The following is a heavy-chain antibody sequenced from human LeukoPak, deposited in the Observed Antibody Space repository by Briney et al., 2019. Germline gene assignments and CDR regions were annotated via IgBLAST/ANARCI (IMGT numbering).Heavy chain of an antibody. CDR1: GGSISSSSYY. J-gene: IGHJ4*02. CDR3: ARRDDSSGYGGTYFDY. D-gene: IGHD3-22*01. V-gene: IGHV4-39*07. Sequence: SETLSLTCTVSGGSISSSSYYWGWIRQPPGKGLEWIGSIYYSGSTYYNPSLKSRVTISVDTSKNQFSLKLSSVTAADTAVYYCARRDDSSGYGGTYFDYWGQGTLVTVSS. CDR2: IYYSGST.